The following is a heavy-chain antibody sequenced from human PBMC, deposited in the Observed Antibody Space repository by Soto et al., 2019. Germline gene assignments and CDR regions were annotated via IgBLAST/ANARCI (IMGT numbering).Heavy chain of an antibody. CDR3: LPRITLPGPDY. Sequence: SGGSLRLSCAGSGFTFSGSAIHWVRQASGKGLEWVGRIRSKANNYATAYSASVKGRFTMSRDDSENTAHLQMNSLKTADTAVYDCLPRITLPGPDYWGQGTLVTVSS. V-gene: IGHV3-73*01. J-gene: IGHJ4*02. D-gene: IGHD6-19*01. CDR1: GFTFSGSA. CDR2: IRSKANNYAT.